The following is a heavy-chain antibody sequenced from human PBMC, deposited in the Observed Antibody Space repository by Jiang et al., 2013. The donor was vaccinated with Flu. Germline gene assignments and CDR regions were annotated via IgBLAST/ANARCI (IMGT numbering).Heavy chain of an antibody. J-gene: IGHJ4*02. CDR1: GFTFSTYW. V-gene: IGHV3-7*03. D-gene: IGHD3-22*01. Sequence: GLVQPGGSLRLSCAASGFTFSTYWMTWVRQAPGRGLEWVANIKRDGSXKYYVDSVKGRFTISRDNAKNSLYLQMDSLRVEDTAVYYCARVVYDEGSRYRPLDYWGQGILVTVSS. CDR2: IKRDGSXK. CDR3: ARVVYDEGSRYRPLDY.